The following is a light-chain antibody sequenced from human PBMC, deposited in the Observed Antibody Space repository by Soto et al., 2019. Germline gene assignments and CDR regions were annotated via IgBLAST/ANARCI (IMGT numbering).Light chain of an antibody. CDR2: KAS. V-gene: IGKV1-5*03. CDR3: KQYDSYWA. Sequence: DIPMTQSPSTLSASVGDRVTITCRASQSISSWLAWYQQKPGKAPNHLIYKASRLESGVRSRLSRSGYGTEFTLTISTLQHADFAPYYCKQYDSYWAFSQGTKVEIK. CDR1: QSISSW. J-gene: IGKJ1*01.